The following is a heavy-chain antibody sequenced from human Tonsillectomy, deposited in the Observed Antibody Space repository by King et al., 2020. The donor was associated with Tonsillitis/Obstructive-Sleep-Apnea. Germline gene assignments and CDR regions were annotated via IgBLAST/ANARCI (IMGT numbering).Heavy chain of an antibody. CDR2: IIHSGST. CDR1: GGSFSGHF. D-gene: IGHD1-26*01. J-gene: IGHJ6*03. CDR3: TRGREDLGASSSYCHSDMDG. V-gene: IGHV4-34*01. Sequence: VQLQQWGAGLLKSSETLSLTCAVCGGSFSGHFWSWIRQPPGKGLEWIGEIIHSGSTNYNPSLKSRVTISIDTSKNQFSLRLSSVTAADTAMYYCTRGREDLGASSSYCHSDMDGWGKGTTVTVSS.